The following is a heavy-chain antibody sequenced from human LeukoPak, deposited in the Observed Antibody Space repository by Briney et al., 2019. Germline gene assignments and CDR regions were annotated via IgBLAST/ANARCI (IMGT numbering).Heavy chain of an antibody. V-gene: IGHV4-4*07. CDR2: IYTTGST. CDR3: AREAGDPNGYYYDKGAFDV. J-gene: IGHJ3*01. Sequence: KPSETLSLTCTVSGGSIRNYHRSWIRQPAGKGLEWIGRIYTTGSTNYNPSLKSRVTVSVDTSRNQFSLKLNFVTAADTAVYYCAREAGDPNGYYYDKGAFDVWGQGTKVTVSS. CDR1: GGSIRNYH. D-gene: IGHD3-22*01.